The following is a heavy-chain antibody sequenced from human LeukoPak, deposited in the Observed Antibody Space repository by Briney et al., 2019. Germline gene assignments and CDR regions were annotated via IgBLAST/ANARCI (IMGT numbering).Heavy chain of an antibody. CDR1: GFTFSSYG. CDR3: ARKQVVGATMGALEY. CDR2: ISYDDGSHK. J-gene: IGHJ4*02. D-gene: IGHD1-26*01. Sequence: GGSLRLSCAASGFTFSSYGMHWVRQAPGKGLEWVAVISYDDGSHKYYADSVKGRFTISRDNSKNTLYLQMNSLRVEDTAVYYCARKQVVGATMGALEYWGQGTLVTVSS. V-gene: IGHV3-30*03.